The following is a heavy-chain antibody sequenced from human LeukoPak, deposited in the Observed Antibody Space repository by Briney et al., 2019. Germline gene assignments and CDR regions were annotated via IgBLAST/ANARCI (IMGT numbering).Heavy chain of an antibody. CDR1: GFTFSSYA. J-gene: IGHJ4*02. D-gene: IGHD2-2*01. V-gene: IGHV3-23*01. CDR2: ISGSGGST. CDR3: AKLGYCSSTSCPGFDY. Sequence: QPGGSLRLSCAASGFTFSSYAMSWVRQAPGKGLEWVSTISGSGGSTYYADSVKGRFTISRDNSKNTLYLQMNSLRAEDTAVYYCAKLGYCSSTSCPGFDYWGQETLVTVSS.